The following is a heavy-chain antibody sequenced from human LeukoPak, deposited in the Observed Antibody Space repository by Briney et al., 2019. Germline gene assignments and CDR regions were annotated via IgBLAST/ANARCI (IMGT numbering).Heavy chain of an antibody. V-gene: IGHV3-23*01. J-gene: IGHJ4*02. D-gene: IGHD6-19*01. Sequence: PGGSLRLSCAASGFTFGSYAMSWVRQAPGKGLEWVSAIIGSGGSTYYADSVKGRFTISRDNSKTTLYLQMNSLRAEDTAVYYCAKVASSGWGYFDYWGQGTLVTVSS. CDR2: IIGSGGST. CDR1: GFTFGSYA. CDR3: AKVASSGWGYFDY.